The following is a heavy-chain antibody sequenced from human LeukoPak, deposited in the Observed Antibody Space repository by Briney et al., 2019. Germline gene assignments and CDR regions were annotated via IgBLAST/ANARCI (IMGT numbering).Heavy chain of an antibody. V-gene: IGHV3-15*01. CDR2: IKSIADHGTI. CDR1: GFTFSNAW. D-gene: IGHD1-26*01. Sequence: GGSLRLSCVASGFTFSNAWMSWVRQAPGKGLEWVGRIKSIADHGTIDYATPVKGRFTISRDDSKNTLYLQMNSLKTEDTAVYYCTTVEWEPISGAFDIWGQGTMVTVSS. CDR3: TTVEWEPISGAFDI. J-gene: IGHJ3*02.